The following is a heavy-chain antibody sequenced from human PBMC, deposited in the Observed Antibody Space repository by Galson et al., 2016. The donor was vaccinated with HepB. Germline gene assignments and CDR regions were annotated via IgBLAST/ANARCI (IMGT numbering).Heavy chain of an antibody. D-gene: IGHD1-26*01. J-gene: IGHJ3*01. CDR2: LTLTDDYI. CDR3: VKDRSGTYLFYAFGT. CDR1: GFTFSDHA. V-gene: IGHV3-23*01. Sequence: SLRLSCAASGFTFSDHAMSWVRQSPAKGLEWVAGLTLTDDYIYYADSVTGRFTISRDNSKNKLFMQMSSLRAEDTAVYYCVKDRSGTYLFYAFGTWGQGTRVTVSS.